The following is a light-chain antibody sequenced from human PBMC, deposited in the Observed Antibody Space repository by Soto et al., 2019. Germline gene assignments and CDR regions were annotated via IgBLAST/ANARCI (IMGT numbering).Light chain of an antibody. Sequence: AIQMTQSPSSLSASVGDSVTITCRASQGIRNELGWYQQKPGKAPKFLIYAASSLNSWVPSRFSGSGSGTDFTLTISGLQPEDCATYYCLQESGYPRTFGQGTKVEIK. V-gene: IGKV1-6*02. CDR1: QGIRNE. J-gene: IGKJ1*01. CDR3: LQESGYPRT. CDR2: AAS.